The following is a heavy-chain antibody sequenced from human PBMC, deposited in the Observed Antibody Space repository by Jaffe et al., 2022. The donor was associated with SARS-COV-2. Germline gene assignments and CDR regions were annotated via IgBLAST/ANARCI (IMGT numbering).Heavy chain of an antibody. D-gene: IGHD3-22*01. J-gene: IGHJ2*01. CDR2: IYYSGST. CDR3: ARDRLLPYYYDSSGYYPASGWYFDL. CDR1: GGSISSYY. V-gene: IGHV4-59*01. Sequence: QVQLQESGPGLVKPSETLSLTCTVSGGSISSYYWSWIRQPPGKGLEWIGYIYYSGSTNYNPSLKSRVTISVDTSKNQFSLKLSSVTAADTAVYYCARDRLLPYYYDSSGYYPASGWYFDLWGRGTLVTVSS.